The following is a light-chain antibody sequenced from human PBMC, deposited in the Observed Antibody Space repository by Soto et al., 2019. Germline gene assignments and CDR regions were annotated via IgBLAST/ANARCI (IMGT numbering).Light chain of an antibody. Sequence: QSALTQPGSVCGSPGQSITISCTGTSSDVGGYNYVSWYQQHPGKAPKLMIYEVSNRPSGVSNRFSGSKSGNTASLTISGLQAEDEADYYCSSYTSSSTLVFGTETKGTVL. CDR3: SSYTSSSTLV. V-gene: IGLV2-14*01. CDR1: SSDVGGYNY. CDR2: EVS. J-gene: IGLJ1*01.